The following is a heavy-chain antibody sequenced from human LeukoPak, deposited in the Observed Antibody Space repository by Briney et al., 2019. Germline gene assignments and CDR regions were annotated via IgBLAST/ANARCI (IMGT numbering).Heavy chain of an antibody. D-gene: IGHD3-22*01. V-gene: IGHV4-34*01. CDR2: INHSGST. J-gene: IGHJ4*02. Sequence: TSETLSLTCAVYGGSFSGYYWSWIRQPPGKGLEWIGEINHSGSTNYNPSLKSRVTISVDTSKNQFSLKLSSVTAADTAVYYCARVMRASWGYYYDSSGYYRNWGQGTLVTVSS. CDR3: ARVMRASWGYYYDSSGYYRN. CDR1: GGSFSGYY.